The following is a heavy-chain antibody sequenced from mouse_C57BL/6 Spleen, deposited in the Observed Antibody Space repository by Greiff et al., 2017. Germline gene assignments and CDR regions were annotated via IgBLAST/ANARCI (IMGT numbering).Heavy chain of an antibody. J-gene: IGHJ2*01. CDR1: GYTFTSYW. Sequence: VQLQQPGAELVRPGSSVKLSCKASGYTFTSYWMHWVKQRPIQGLAWLGNIDPSDSETHYNQKFKDKATLPVAKFSSTAYRQRSSRASKDSTVYYCARLSHFDCIGYDYFDDWGQGTTLTVSS. CDR2: IDPSDSET. V-gene: IGHV1-52*01. CDR3: ARLSHFDCIGYDYFDD. D-gene: IGHD1-2*01.